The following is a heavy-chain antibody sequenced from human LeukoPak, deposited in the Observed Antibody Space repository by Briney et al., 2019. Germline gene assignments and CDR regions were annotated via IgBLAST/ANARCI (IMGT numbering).Heavy chain of an antibody. CDR2: IWYDGSNK. Sequence: GGSLRLSCAASGFTFSSYGMHWVRQAPGKGLEWMAVIWYDGSNKYYADSVKGRFTISRDNSKNTLYLQMNSLRAEDTAVYYCARDRNIVPDYWGQGTLVTVSS. CDR3: ARDRNIVPDY. J-gene: IGHJ4*02. D-gene: IGHD2/OR15-2a*01. V-gene: IGHV3-33*01. CDR1: GFTFSSYG.